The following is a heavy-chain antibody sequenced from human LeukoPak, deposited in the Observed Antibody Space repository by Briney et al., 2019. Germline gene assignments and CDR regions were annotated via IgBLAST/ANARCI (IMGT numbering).Heavy chain of an antibody. D-gene: IGHD2-2*01. J-gene: IGHJ4*02. CDR3: ARIYYQKDH. V-gene: IGHV3-48*03. Sequence: GGSLRLSCVASGFAFSGYEMTWVRQALGKRLERVSYINFSGEMIYYADTVKGRFSVSRDNAKNSLYLQMNSLRVEDTAVYYCARIYYQKDHWGPGTLVTVSS. CDR2: INFSGEMI. CDR1: GFAFSGYE.